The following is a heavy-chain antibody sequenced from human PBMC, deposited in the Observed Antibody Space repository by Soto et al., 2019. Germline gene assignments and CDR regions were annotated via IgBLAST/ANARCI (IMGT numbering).Heavy chain of an antibody. CDR2: IIPIFGTA. J-gene: IGHJ3*02. CDR3: ARDQYGIAVAEGAFDI. V-gene: IGHV1-69*01. Sequence: QVQLVQSGAEVKKPGSSVKVSCKASGGTFSSYAISWVRQAPGQGLEWMGGIIPIFGTANYAQKFQGRVTSTADESTSTAYMELSSLRSEDTDVYYCARDQYGIAVAEGAFDIWGQGTMVTVSS. CDR1: GGTFSSYA. D-gene: IGHD6-19*01.